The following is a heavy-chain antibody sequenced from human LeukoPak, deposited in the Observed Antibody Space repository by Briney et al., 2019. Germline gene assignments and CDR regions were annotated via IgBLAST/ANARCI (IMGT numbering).Heavy chain of an antibody. D-gene: IGHD2-15*01. Sequence: PSETLPLTCTVSGGSISNYYWSWIRQPPGKGLESIGYIYYSVSTNYNPSLKSRVTISVDMSKNQFSLELNSVTAADTAVYDCARGRFELPFWGQGTLVTVSS. CDR3: ARGRFELPF. V-gene: IGHV4-59*01. CDR1: GGSISNYY. CDR2: IYYSVST. J-gene: IGHJ4*02.